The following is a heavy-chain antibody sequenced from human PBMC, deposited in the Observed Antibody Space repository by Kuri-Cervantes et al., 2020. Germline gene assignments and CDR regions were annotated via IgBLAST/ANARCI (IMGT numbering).Heavy chain of an antibody. D-gene: IGHD3-16*01. J-gene: IGHJ6*02. Sequence: GGSLRLSCTVSGGSISSYYWSWIRQPPGKGLEWVSGISWNSGSIGYADSVKGRFTISRDNAKNSLYLQMNSLRAEDTALYYCAKDMGGMDVWGQGTTVTVSS. CDR2: ISWNSGSI. V-gene: IGHV3-9*01. CDR3: AKDMGGMDV. CDR1: GGSISSYY.